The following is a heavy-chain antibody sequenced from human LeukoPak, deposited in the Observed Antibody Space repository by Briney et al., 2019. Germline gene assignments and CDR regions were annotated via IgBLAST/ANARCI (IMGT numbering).Heavy chain of an antibody. CDR1: SYTFTSYG. CDR3: ARVDRVGASRRCDY. Sequence: ASVKVSCKASSYTFTSYGISWVRQAPGQGLEWMGWISAYNGNTNYAQKLQGRVTMTTDTSTSTGYMELRSLRSDDTAVYYCARVDRVGASRRCDYWGQGTLVTVSS. D-gene: IGHD1-26*01. J-gene: IGHJ4*02. CDR2: ISAYNGNT. V-gene: IGHV1-18*01.